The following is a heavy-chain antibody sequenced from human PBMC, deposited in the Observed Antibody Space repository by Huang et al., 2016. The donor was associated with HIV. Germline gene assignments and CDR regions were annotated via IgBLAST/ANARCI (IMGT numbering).Heavy chain of an antibody. Sequence: VESGGRSVQPGGSIRLSCVGSTFTFGADWMSWVRQPPGKGLEGVANIKQDETEKYYVDSVKGRFNISRDNAKKVLFLEMDALRVEDTAIYFCATKTAGMDIWGQGTTVIVSS. CDR1: TFTFGADW. CDR2: IKQDETEK. V-gene: IGHV3-7*01. J-gene: IGHJ6*02. CDR3: ATKTAGMDI.